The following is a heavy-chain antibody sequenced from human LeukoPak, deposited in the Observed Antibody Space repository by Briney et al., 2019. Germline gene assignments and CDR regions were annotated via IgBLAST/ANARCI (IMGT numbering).Heavy chain of an antibody. CDR2: IYTSGST. Sequence: SETLSLTCTVSGGSISSYYWSWIRQPAGNGLEWIGRIYTSGSTNYNPSLKSRVTMSVDTSKNQSSLKLSPVTAADTAVYYCAREEKSSGWYPRWFDPWGQGTLVTVSS. V-gene: IGHV4-4*07. CDR1: GGSISSYY. J-gene: IGHJ5*02. CDR3: AREEKSSGWYPRWFDP. D-gene: IGHD6-19*01.